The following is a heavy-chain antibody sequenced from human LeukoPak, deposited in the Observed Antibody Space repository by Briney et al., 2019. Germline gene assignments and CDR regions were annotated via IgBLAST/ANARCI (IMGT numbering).Heavy chain of an antibody. J-gene: IGHJ4*02. CDR2: INPNSGGT. V-gene: IGHV1-2*02. D-gene: IGHD4-17*01. CDR3: ARAHPYGDYGVYFDY. CDR1: GYTFTGYY. Sequence: ASVKVSCKASGYTFTGYYMHWVRQAPGQGLEWMGWINPNSGGTNYAQKFQGRVTMTRDTSTSTVYMELSSLRSEDTAVYYCARAHPYGDYGVYFDYWGQGTLVTVSS.